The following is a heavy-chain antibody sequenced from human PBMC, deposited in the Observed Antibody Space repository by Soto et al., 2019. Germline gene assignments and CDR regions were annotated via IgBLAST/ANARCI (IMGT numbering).Heavy chain of an antibody. J-gene: IGHJ4*02. CDR2: ISVGGGST. CDR3: AKDQGRRGYTAYNFDY. D-gene: IGHD5-12*01. V-gene: IGHV3-23*01. Sequence: GGSLRLSGAASGWTFSSYAMSWVRQAPKKGLEWVSSISVGGGSTYYADSVKGRFTISRDNSKNTLYLQMNSLRAEDTAIYYCAKDQGRRGYTAYNFDYWGQGTLVTVSS. CDR1: GWTFSSYA.